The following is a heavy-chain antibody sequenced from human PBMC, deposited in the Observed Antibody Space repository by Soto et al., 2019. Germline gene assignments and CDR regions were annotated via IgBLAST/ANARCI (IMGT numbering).Heavy chain of an antibody. CDR2: IWYDGSNK. J-gene: IGHJ4*02. CDR3: ARTPPSSYSGSYSYFDY. V-gene: IGHV3-33*01. D-gene: IGHD1-26*01. Sequence: GGSLRLSCAASGFTFSSYGMHWVRQAPGKGLEWVAVIWYDGSNKYYADSVKGRFTISRDNSKNTLYLQMNSLRAEDTAVYYCARTPPSSYSGSYSYFDYWGQGTLVTVSS. CDR1: GFTFSSYG.